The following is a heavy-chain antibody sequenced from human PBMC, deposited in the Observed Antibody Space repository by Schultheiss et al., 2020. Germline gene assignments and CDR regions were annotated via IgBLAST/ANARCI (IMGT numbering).Heavy chain of an antibody. D-gene: IGHD1-7*01. CDR2: ISSSGSTI. CDR1: GFTFSSYE. CDR3: ARAGLIGTTVFAFDV. V-gene: IGHV3-48*03. Sequence: GGSLRLSCAASGFTFSSYEMNWVRQAPGKGLEWVSYISSSGSTIYYADSVKGRFTISRDNAKNSLYLQMNSLRAEDTAVYYCARAGLIGTTVFAFDVWGQGTMVTVSS. J-gene: IGHJ3*01.